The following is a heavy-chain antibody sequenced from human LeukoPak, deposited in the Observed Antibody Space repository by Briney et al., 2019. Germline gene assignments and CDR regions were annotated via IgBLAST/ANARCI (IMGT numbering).Heavy chain of an antibody. J-gene: IGHJ4*02. CDR2: VYPGDSET. CDR1: GYKFNAYW. CDR3: ARAPNFDN. V-gene: IGHV5-51*01. Sequence: GESLKISCKGSGYKFNAYWIAWVRQMPGKGLEWMGVVYPGDSETKYSPSFEGQVTISVDKSVSTAYLQWNSLKASDTAMYYCARAPNFDNWGQGTLVTVSS.